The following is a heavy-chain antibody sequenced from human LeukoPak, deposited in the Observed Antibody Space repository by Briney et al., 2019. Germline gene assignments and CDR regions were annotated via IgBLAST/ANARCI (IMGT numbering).Heavy chain of an antibody. CDR1: GYTFTSYA. Sequence: SVKVSCKASGYTFTSYAMNWVRQAPGQGLEWMGGIIPIFGTANYAQKFQGRVTITADESTSTAYMELSSLRSEDTAVYYCARGGRGAETRGFDYWGQGTLVTVSS. J-gene: IGHJ4*02. D-gene: IGHD1-26*01. CDR2: IIPIFGTA. CDR3: ARGGRGAETRGFDY. V-gene: IGHV1-69*13.